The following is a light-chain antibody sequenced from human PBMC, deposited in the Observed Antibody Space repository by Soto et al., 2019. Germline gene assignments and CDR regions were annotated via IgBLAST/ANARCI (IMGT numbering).Light chain of an antibody. Sequence: QSVLTQSSSASATLGSSVKLTCTLSSRHSSYIIAWHQQQPGKAPRYLMKLESSGSYNKGSGVPDRFSGSSSGTDRYLTISNLQFEDEADYYCETWDIDIRVFGGGTKLTVL. CDR1: SRHSSYI. CDR3: ETWDIDIRV. CDR2: LESSGSY. V-gene: IGLV4-60*02. J-gene: IGLJ3*02.